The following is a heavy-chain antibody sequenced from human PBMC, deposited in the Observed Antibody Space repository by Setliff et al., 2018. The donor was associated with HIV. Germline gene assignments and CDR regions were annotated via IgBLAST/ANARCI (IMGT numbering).Heavy chain of an antibody. CDR2: INHSGSA. J-gene: IGHJ4*02. V-gene: IGHV4-34*01. CDR1: GESFSGYY. CDR3: ARHVPDYDILTGYFTKHFDY. Sequence: SETLSLTCAVYGESFSGYYWSWIRQPPGKGLEWIGEINHSGSAYYSPSLKSRVTISVDTSNNQFSLTLPSVTAADTAVYYCARHVPDYDILTGYFTKHFDYWGRGTLVTVSS. D-gene: IGHD3-9*01.